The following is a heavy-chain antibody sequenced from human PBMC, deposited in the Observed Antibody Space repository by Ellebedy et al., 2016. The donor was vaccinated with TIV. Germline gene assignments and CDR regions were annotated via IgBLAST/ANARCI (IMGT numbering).Heavy chain of an antibody. D-gene: IGHD6-19*01. J-gene: IGHJ3*01. CDR2: ISSSTSTI. Sequence: GGSLRLXXAASGFTFSDYSLHWVRQAPEKGLEWVSYISSSTSTIYYADSVKGRFTISRDNSKSTVYLQIDSLRVEDTAVYYCAREYGSASYTKAFDFWGQGTVVTVSS. V-gene: IGHV3-48*01. CDR1: GFTFSDYS. CDR3: AREYGSASYTKAFDF.